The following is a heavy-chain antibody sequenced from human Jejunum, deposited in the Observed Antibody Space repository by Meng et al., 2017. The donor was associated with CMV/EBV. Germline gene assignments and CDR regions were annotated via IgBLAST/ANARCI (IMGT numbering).Heavy chain of an antibody. Sequence: VQLEESGGGLIQPGGSLRLSCRVSGLNVSSNYMTWVRQAPGKGLEWVSVLYNGGSTHYADSVKGRFTISRDNSRNTLYLQMTSLRAEDTAVYYCARGTMTTIFEYWGQGTLVTVSS. CDR2: LYNGGST. CDR1: GLNVSSNY. CDR3: ARGTMTTIFEY. V-gene: IGHV3-53*01. D-gene: IGHD4-17*01. J-gene: IGHJ4*02.